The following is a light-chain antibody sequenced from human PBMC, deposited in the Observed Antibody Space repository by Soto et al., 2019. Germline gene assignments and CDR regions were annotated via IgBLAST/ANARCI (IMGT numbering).Light chain of an antibody. Sequence: EIVLTQSPVTLSVSPGERATLSCSASQTVGTNLAWFPQKPGQAPRLLFYGASTRATGIPARFSGSGSGTEFTLTISSLQSEDVAVDYCHQYSRWPRTFGQGTTVEVK. CDR2: GAS. J-gene: IGKJ1*01. CDR1: QTVGTN. V-gene: IGKV3-15*01. CDR3: HQYSRWPRT.